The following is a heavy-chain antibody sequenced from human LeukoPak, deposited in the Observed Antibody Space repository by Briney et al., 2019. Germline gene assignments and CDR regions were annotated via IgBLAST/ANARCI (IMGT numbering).Heavy chain of an antibody. V-gene: IGHV3-30*02. D-gene: IGHD3-22*01. CDR2: IWDVGSNK. CDR1: GFTFSSYG. Sequence: GGSLRLSWAASGFTFSSYGMDWVRQARGKGREWVAVIWDVGSNKYYPDSVKARFTISRDNSKNTLYLQMNSLRAEDTAVYYCAKDVGRGYLLNGVFDYCGQGTLVTVSS. J-gene: IGHJ4*02. CDR3: AKDVGRGYLLNGVFDY.